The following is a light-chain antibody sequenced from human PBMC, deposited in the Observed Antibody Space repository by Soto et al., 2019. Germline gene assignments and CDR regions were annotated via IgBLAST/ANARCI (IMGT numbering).Light chain of an antibody. CDR2: DAS. CDR1: QTVNTW. CDR3: QQYNSYSTEGLT. Sequence: DIQLTQSPSTLSASVGERVTITCRASQTVNTWLAWYQHKPGKAPKLLIYDASVLETGVPSRFSGFSSGTEFTLTISSLQPDDFATYFCQQYNSYSTEGLTFGGGTKVDIK. V-gene: IGKV1-5*01. J-gene: IGKJ4*01.